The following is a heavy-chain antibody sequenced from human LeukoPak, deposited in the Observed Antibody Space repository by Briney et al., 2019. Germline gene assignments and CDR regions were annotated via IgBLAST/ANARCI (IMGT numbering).Heavy chain of an antibody. V-gene: IGHV1-24*01. CDR3: ANGRYYDSRAVVGDYWFDP. D-gene: IGHD3-22*01. Sequence: SSVTVSCKGSGYTLTELSMHGVRQAPGKGREWMEGFDPEYGETIYAQKFQGRVTMTEDTSTDTAYIELSSLRSEETAVYYCANGRYYDSRAVVGDYWFDPRGQGTLVTVSS. CDR2: FDPEYGET. J-gene: IGHJ5*02. CDR1: GYTLTELS.